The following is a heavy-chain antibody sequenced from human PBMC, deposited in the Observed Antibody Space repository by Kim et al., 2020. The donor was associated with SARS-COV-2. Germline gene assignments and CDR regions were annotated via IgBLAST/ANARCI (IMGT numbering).Heavy chain of an antibody. Sequence: SETLSLTCTVSGGSISSYYWSWIRQPAGKGLEWIGRIYTSGSTNYNPSLKSRVTMSVDTSKNQFSLKLSSVTAADTAVYYCARLIPAYLGYCTNGVCAVGAFDIWGQGTMVTVSS. CDR3: ARLIPAYLGYCTNGVCAVGAFDI. D-gene: IGHD2-8*01. CDR1: GGSISSYY. CDR2: IYTSGST. J-gene: IGHJ3*02. V-gene: IGHV4-4*07.